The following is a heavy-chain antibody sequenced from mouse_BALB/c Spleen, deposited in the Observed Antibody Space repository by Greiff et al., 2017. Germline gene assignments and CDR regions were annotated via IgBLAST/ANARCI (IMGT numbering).Heavy chain of an antibody. CDR1: GYSITSCYS. J-gene: IGHJ2*01. V-gene: IGHV3-1*02. CDR2: IHYSGCT. CDR3: ARLTYDYDGY. D-gene: IGHD2-4*01. Sequence: EVMLVESGPELVKPSQSLSLTCTVTGYSITSCYSWHWIRQFPGNKLEWMGYIHYSGCTNYNPSLKSRISITRDTSKNQFFLQLNSVTTEDTATYYCARLTYDYDGYWGQGTTLTVSS.